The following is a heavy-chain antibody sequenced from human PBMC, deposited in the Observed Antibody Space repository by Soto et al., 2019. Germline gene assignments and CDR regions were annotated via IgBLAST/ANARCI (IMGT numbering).Heavy chain of an antibody. CDR2: INHSGST. V-gene: IGHV4-34*01. D-gene: IGHD3-10*01. Sequence: QVQLQQWGAGLLKPSETLSLTCAVYGGSFSGYYWSWIRQPPGKGLEWIGEINHSGSTNYNPSLKSRVTISVDTSKNQFSLKLSSVTTADTAVYYCARSRYGSGSYPFDPWGRGTLVTASS. J-gene: IGHJ5*02. CDR1: GGSFSGYY. CDR3: ARSRYGSGSYPFDP.